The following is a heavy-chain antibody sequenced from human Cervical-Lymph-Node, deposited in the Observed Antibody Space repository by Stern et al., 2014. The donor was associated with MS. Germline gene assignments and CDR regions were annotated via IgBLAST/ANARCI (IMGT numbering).Heavy chain of an antibody. Sequence: VQLVESGPGLVKPSETLSLTCTVSGGSIYNYYWTWIRQPPGKGLEWIGHIDYSGSTNYNPPLESRVTMSVDSSKNEFSLILTSVTAADTAVYYCARALRNAYTWFDPWGQGTLVTVSS. D-gene: IGHD2-2*01. CDR3: ARALRNAYTWFDP. J-gene: IGHJ5*01. CDR2: IDYSGST. CDR1: GGSIYNYY. V-gene: IGHV4-59*01.